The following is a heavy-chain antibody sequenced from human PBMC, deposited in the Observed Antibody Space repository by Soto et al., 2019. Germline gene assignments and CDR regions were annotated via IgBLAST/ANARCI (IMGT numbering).Heavy chain of an antibody. D-gene: IGHD4-17*01. V-gene: IGHV1-2*02. CDR3: AIALVTTFPNWYYGMEV. CDR2: INPNSGGT. Sequence: ASVKVSCKASGYTFTGYYMHWVRQAPGQGLEWMGWINPNSGGTNYAQKFQGRVNMTRDTSISTAYMELSRLRSYDTAVYYCAIALVTTFPNWYYGMEVWGQGTTVTFAS. J-gene: IGHJ6*02. CDR1: GYTFTGYY.